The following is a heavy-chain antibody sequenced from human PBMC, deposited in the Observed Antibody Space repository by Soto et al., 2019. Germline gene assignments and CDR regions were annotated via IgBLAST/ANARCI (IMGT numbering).Heavy chain of an antibody. V-gene: IGHV3-30*18. CDR2: ISYDGSNK. Sequence: QVQLVESGGGVVQPGRSLRLSCAASGFTFSSYGMHWVRQAPGKGLEWVAVISYDGSNKYYADSVKGRFTISRDNSKNMLYLQLNSLRAGDTAVYYCAKGPAIVLVPAAMKCYYGMDVWGQGTTVTVSS. D-gene: IGHD2-2*01. CDR1: GFTFSSYG. J-gene: IGHJ6*01. CDR3: AKGPAIVLVPAAMKCYYGMDV.